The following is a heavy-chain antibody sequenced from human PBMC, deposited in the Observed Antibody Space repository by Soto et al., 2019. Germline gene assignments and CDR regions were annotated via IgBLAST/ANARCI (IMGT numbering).Heavy chain of an antibody. J-gene: IGHJ6*02. CDR1: GYSFTWYS. D-gene: IGHD6-13*01. Sequence: ASVKVSCKASGYSFTWYSMHWVRQAPGQGLEWMGIINPNDGSTSYAQKFQGRVTMTTDTSTSTAYMELRSLRSDDTAVYYCAREGLYSSSWYYYYGMDVWGQGTTVTVSS. V-gene: IGHV1-46*01. CDR2: INPNDGST. CDR3: AREGLYSSSWYYYYGMDV.